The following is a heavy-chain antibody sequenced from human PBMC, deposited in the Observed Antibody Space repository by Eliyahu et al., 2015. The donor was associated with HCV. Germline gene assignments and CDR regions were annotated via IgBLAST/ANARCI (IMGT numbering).Heavy chain of an antibody. CDR1: XGSIPTYY. V-gene: IGHV4-59*01. CDR2: IHFSGGA. J-gene: IGHJ5*02. Sequence: QVQLQESGPGLVKPSETLSLTCTVPXGSIPTYYWSWXRPPPGKGPGWIGAIHFSGGANYTPSLKSRVTISVDTSKNQFSLNLTSVTAADTAVYYCASGGGGIAVAGTGGWFDPWGQGTLVTVSS. CDR3: ASGGGGIAVAGTGGWFDP. D-gene: IGHD6-19*01.